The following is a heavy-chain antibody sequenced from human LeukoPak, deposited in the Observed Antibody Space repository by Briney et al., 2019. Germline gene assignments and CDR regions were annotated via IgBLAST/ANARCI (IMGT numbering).Heavy chain of an antibody. D-gene: IGHD4-11*01. Sequence: SETLSLTCTVSGGSISSSSHYWGWIRQPPGKGLEWIGSIYYSGNTYYNPALKSRVTVSVDTSKNQFSLKLSSVTAADTAVYYCARSITVTPQGLCDYWGQGTLVTVSS. CDR1: GGSISSSSHY. CDR2: IYYSGNT. V-gene: IGHV4-39*07. CDR3: ARSITVTPQGLCDY. J-gene: IGHJ4*02.